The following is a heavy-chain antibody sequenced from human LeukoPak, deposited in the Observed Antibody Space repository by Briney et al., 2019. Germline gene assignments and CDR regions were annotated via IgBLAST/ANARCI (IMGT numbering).Heavy chain of an antibody. J-gene: IGHJ4*02. CDR3: ARQKYGDSQSDY. CDR1: GYSFSSYW. V-gene: IGHV5-51*01. Sequence: GESLKISCKGSGYSFSSYWIGWARQMPGKGLEWMRIIYPGDSDTRYSPSFQGQVTVSADKSISTAYLQWSSLKASDTAMYYCARQKYGDSQSDYWGQGTLVTVSS. D-gene: IGHD4-17*01. CDR2: IYPGDSDT.